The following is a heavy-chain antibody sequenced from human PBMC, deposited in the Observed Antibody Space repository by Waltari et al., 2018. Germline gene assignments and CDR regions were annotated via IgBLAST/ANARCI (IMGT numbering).Heavy chain of an antibody. Sequence: QVQLVQSGSELKKPGASVKVSCKASGYTFTSYAMNWVRQAPGQGLEWMGWINTTSGNPTYAQRFTVRFVFSLDTSVSTAYLQISSLTAEVTAVYYCARVDEASDAFDIWGQATMVTVSS. V-gene: IGHV7-4-1*02. CDR3: ARVDEASDAFDI. CDR2: INTTSGNP. CDR1: GYTFTSYA. J-gene: IGHJ3*02.